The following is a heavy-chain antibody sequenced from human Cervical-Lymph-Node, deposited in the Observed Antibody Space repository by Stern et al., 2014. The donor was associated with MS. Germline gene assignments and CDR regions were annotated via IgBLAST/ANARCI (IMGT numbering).Heavy chain of an antibody. CDR1: GFTFSSYW. Sequence: EVQLVQSGGGLVQPGGSLRLSCAASGFTFSSYWMRWVRQAPGQGLEWVATIKPDGSEKYYGDSVKGRFTLSKDNATNPLELKMNSRRAEDTAVYCWARRGATRPGDYWGQGTLVTVSS. D-gene: IGHD1-26*01. CDR3: ARRGATRPGDY. J-gene: IGHJ4*02. CDR2: IKPDGSEK. V-gene: IGHV3-7*03.